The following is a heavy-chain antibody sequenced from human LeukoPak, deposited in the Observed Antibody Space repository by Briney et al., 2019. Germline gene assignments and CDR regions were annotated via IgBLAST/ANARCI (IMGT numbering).Heavy chain of an antibody. V-gene: IGHV1-69*05. CDR3: ASSRNIVATTFDY. J-gene: IGHJ4*02. D-gene: IGHD5-12*01. CDR1: GGTFSSYA. Sequence: SVKVSCKASGGTFSSYAISWVRQAPGQGLEWMGRIIPIFGTANYAQKFQGRVTIITDESTSTAYMELSSLRSEDTAVYYCASSRNIVATTFDYWGQGTLVTVSS. CDR2: IIPIFGTA.